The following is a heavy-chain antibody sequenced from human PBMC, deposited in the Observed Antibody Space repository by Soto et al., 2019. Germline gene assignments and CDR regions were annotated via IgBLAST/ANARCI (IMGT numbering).Heavy chain of an antibody. V-gene: IGHV1-69*01. D-gene: IGHD2-2*01. CDR2: IIPISDTT. CDR3: AISQGSSTSFEIYYYYYYGMDV. J-gene: IGHJ6*02. CDR1: GGTFSSYA. Sequence: QVQLVQSGAEVKKPGSSVKVSCKASGGTFSSYAISWVRRAPGQGLEWMGGIIPISDTTNYAQKFQGRVTITADESTSTAYMELSSLRSEDTAVYYCAISQGSSTSFEIYYYYYYGMDVWGQGTTVTVSS.